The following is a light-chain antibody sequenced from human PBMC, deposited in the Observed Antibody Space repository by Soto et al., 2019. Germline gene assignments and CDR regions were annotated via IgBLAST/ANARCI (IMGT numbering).Light chain of an antibody. V-gene: IGKV3-15*01. CDR2: GAS. Sequence: EIVMTQSPATVSVSQGDRASLSCRASQTVNSKMAWYQQKPGQGPRLLIYGASTRATGIPARFSGSGSGTEYTLTIISLQLEDLAVYWCQQYSNWPLTFGQGTTVEI. CDR3: QQYSNWPLT. J-gene: IGKJ1*01. CDR1: QTVNSK.